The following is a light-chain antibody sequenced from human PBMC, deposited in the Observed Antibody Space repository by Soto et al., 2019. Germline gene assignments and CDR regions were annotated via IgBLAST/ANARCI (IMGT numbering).Light chain of an antibody. CDR2: ATD. V-gene: IGLV1-47*01. J-gene: IGLJ3*02. CDR3: AAWDSSRRGLV. Sequence: QSVLTQPPSVSGAPGQTVTISCSGRPSGFRSESVCWYRHIPETAPKLIIYATDQRPSGVPYRFSGCKSGTSASLAISGLRAADEADHYYAAWDSSRRGLVFGGGTKLTVL. CDR1: PSGFRSES.